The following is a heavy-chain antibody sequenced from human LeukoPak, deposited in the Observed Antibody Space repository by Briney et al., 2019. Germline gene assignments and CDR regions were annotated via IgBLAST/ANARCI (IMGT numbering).Heavy chain of an antibody. CDR3: ARESNRYFDL. CDR1: GFTFSNYA. V-gene: IGHV3-23*01. Sequence: GGSLRLSCAASGFTFSNYAMSWVRQAPGKGLEWVSTLSGTGGSTYYADSVKGRFTISRDNSKNSLYLQMNSLRAEDTAVYYCARESNRYFDLWGRGTLVTVSS. CDR2: LSGTGGST. J-gene: IGHJ2*01.